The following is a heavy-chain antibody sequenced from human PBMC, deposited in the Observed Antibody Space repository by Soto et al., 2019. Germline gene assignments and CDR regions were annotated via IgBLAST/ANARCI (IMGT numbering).Heavy chain of an antibody. CDR3: ARHGYDFWSGYNWFDP. CDR1: GGSISTSSYY. J-gene: IGHJ5*02. V-gene: IGHV4-39*01. D-gene: IGHD3-3*01. Sequence: SETLSLTCTASGGSISTSSYYWVWIRQPPGKGLEWIGGFYYSGSTYYNPSLKSRVPISVDTAKSQFSLKLSSVTAADTAVYYCARHGYDFWSGYNWFDPWGQGTLVTVSS. CDR2: FYYSGST.